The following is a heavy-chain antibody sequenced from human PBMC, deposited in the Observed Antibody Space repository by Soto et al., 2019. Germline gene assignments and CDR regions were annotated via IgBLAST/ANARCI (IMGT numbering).Heavy chain of an antibody. CDR2: VYCDGDT. J-gene: IGHJ4*02. V-gene: IGHV3-66*01. Sequence: EVQVVESGGGLVQPGGSLRLSCAASGFDDGNYYMSWFRQAPGKGLEWVSGVYCDGDTSYSGAVESGFTTSSGITGNSLVLQKISMIVDDTAGYYRAGEHRDGVTLWGQGVVVTVSS. CDR3: AGEHRDGVTL. CDR1: GFDDGNYY. D-gene: IGHD5-18*01.